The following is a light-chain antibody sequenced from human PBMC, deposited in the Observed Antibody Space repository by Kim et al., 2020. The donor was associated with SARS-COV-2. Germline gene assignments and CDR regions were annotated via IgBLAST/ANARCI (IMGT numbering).Light chain of an antibody. J-gene: IGLJ2*01. CDR3: LLSYSGAVV. CDR2: DTS. V-gene: IGLV7-46*01. Sequence: PGGRVTIAAGSSTVAVTIDNKPDRCKQEPGQAPRTMINDTSNKRSWTPARLSGSLLGGKAALILSGAQPEDEAEYYCLLSYSGAVVVSGGTQMTVL. CDR1: TVAVTIDNK.